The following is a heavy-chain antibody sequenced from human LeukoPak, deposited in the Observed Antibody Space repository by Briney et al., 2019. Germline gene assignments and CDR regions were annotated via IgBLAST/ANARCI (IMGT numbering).Heavy chain of an antibody. D-gene: IGHD5-24*01. CDR1: GYSFTGYW. V-gene: IGHV5-51*01. CDR3: ATHPGGLQSGFDN. Sequence: PGESLKISCKGSGYSFTGYWIGWVRQMPGKGLEYMGIIHPGDSDTRYSPSFQGQVTISVDRPSSTAYIQWSRLKASDTAMYYCATHPGGLQSGFDNWGQGTLVTVSS. J-gene: IGHJ4*02. CDR2: IHPGDSDT.